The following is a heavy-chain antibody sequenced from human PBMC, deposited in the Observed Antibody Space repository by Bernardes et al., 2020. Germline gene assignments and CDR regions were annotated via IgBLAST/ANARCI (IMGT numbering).Heavy chain of an antibody. CDR2: ISSSSSTI. CDR1: GFTFRRYS. Sequence: GSLRLSCAASGFTFRRYSMNWVRQAPGKGREWGSYISSSSSTIYYADSVKGRFTISRDNAKNSLYLQMNSLRDEDTAVYYCARGRIVGATKQKYWYFDLWGRGTLVTVSS. D-gene: IGHD1-26*01. CDR3: ARGRIVGATKQKYWYFDL. J-gene: IGHJ2*01. V-gene: IGHV3-48*02.